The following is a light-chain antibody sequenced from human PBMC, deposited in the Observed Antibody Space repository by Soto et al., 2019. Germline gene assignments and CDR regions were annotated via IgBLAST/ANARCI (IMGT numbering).Light chain of an antibody. Sequence: QSVLTQPASVSGSPGQSITISCTGTSNDVGGYKYVSWYQQYPGKAPKLMIYGVTNRPSGVSDRFSGSKSGNTASLTISGLQAEDEADYYCSSYTSSSTLLFGGGTKLTVL. CDR1: SNDVGGYKY. J-gene: IGLJ2*01. CDR3: SSYTSSSTLL. V-gene: IGLV2-14*01. CDR2: GVT.